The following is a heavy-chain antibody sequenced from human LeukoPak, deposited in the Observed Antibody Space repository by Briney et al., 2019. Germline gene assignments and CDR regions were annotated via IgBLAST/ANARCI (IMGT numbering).Heavy chain of an antibody. CDR1: GFTFSSYG. CDR2: ISYDGSNK. Sequence: GGSLRLSCAASGFTFSSYGMHWVRQAPGKGLEWVAVISYDGSNKYYADSVKGRFTISRDNSKSTLYLQMNSLRAEDTAVYYCAKGIVVVPTPDYWGQGTLVTVSS. J-gene: IGHJ4*02. D-gene: IGHD2-15*01. CDR3: AKGIVVVPTPDY. V-gene: IGHV3-30*18.